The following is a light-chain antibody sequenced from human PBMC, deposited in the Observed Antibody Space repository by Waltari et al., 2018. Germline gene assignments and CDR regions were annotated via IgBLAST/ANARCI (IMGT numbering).Light chain of an antibody. CDR2: GAS. Sequence: EIVLTQSPGTLALSPGERSTLSCRASQSVSSSYLAWYQQKAGQAPRLLNYGASSRATVLPDMFSGRWSGTDFTITISRLAPEDVAVYYCQQYGSSPGTFGQGTKVEIK. J-gene: IGKJ1*01. V-gene: IGKV3-20*01. CDR3: QQYGSSPGT. CDR1: QSVSSSY.